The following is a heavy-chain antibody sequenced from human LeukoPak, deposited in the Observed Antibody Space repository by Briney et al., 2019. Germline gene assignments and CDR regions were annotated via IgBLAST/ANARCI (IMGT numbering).Heavy chain of an antibody. D-gene: IGHD3-22*01. CDR2: INPQSGAT. J-gene: IGHJ4*02. Sequence: GASVKVSCKTSGFTFNGDYMHWVRQAPGQGLEWMGWINPQSGATSYAQRFQGRVSLTRDTSISTAYMDLSNLRSDDTAVYYCASGERNFYYDGGGSHGDIHYIAYWGQGTLVTVSS. V-gene: IGHV1-2*02. CDR3: ASGERNFYYDGGGSHGDIHYIAY. CDR1: GFTFNGDY.